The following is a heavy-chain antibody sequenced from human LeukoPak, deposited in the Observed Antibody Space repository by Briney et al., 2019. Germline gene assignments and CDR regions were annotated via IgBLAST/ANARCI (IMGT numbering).Heavy chain of an antibody. J-gene: IGHJ4*02. Sequence: GGSLRLSCAASGFTFSSYSMNWVRQAPGKGLEWVPSISSSSSYIYYADSVKGRFTISRDNAKNSLYLQMNSLRAEDTAVYYCARVTGRVDTAMVKSDYWGQGALVTVSS. V-gene: IGHV3-21*01. CDR2: ISSSSSYI. D-gene: IGHD5-18*01. CDR1: GFTFSSYS. CDR3: ARVTGRVDTAMVKSDY.